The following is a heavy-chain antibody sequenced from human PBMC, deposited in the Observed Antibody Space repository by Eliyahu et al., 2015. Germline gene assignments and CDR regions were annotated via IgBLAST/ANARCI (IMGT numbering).Heavy chain of an antibody. J-gene: IGHJ4*02. CDR3: ARGGEGWYSDY. CDR1: GYTFTSYY. CDR2: IXPSGGST. Sequence: QVQLVQSGAEXKKPGSSXTXSCXASGYTFTSYYXHWVRQXPGQGLEWMGIIXPSGGSTSYAQKFQGRVTMTRDTSTSTVYMELSSLRSEDTAVYYCARGGEGWYSDYWGQGTLVTVSS. D-gene: IGHD6-19*01. V-gene: IGHV1-46*01.